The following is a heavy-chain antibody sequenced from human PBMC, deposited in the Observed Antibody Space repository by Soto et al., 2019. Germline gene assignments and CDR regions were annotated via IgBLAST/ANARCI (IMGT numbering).Heavy chain of an antibody. V-gene: IGHV3-74*01. D-gene: IGHD5-18*01. Sequence: EVQLVESGGGLVQPGGSLRLSCAASGFTFSSYWMHWVRQAPGKGLVWVSRINSDGSSTSYADSVKGRFTISRDNAKNTLYLQMNSLRAEDTAVYYCARGDTARSYYYGMDVWGQGTTVTVSS. CDR3: ARGDTARSYYYGMDV. CDR1: GFTFSSYW. J-gene: IGHJ6*02. CDR2: INSDGSST.